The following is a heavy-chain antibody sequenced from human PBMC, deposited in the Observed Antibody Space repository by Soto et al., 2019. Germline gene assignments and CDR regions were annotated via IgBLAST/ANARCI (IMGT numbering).Heavy chain of an antibody. CDR2: ITDSGTGT. CDR3: AKGLINGRWYAED. D-gene: IGHD6-13*01. V-gene: IGHV3-23*01. Sequence: VHLLESGGGLVHPGESLRLSCGASGFTFSSCVMTWVRQAPGKGLEWVSCITDSGTGTYYADSVKGRFTISRDNSKNTMCLQMNNLRVEDTGVYYCAKGLINGRWYAEDWGQGTLVTVSS. CDR1: GFTFSSCV. J-gene: IGHJ4*02.